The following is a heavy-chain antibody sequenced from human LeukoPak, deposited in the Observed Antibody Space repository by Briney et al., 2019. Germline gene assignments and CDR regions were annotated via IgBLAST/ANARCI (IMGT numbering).Heavy chain of an antibody. D-gene: IGHD5-24*01. CDR1: GFSFTNYW. CDR3: ARGRDGYNLFASD. J-gene: IGHJ4*02. V-gene: IGHV5-51*01. CDR2: IYPGDSDT. Sequence: GESLKISCKDSGFSFTNYWIAWVRQMPGKGLEWMGIIYPGDSDTRYSPSFQGQVTISADKSISTAYLQWSSLKASDTAMYYCARGRDGYNLFASDWGQGTLVTVSS.